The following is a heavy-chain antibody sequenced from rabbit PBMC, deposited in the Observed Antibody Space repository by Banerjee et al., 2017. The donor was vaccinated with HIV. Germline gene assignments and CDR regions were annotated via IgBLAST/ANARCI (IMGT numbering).Heavy chain of an antibody. CDR3: ARTGHAGYGAASYFNL. J-gene: IGHJ4*01. D-gene: IGHD4-2*01. Sequence: QSLEESGGDLVKPGASLTLTCTASGFSFSSSYYMCWVRQAPGRGPEWIACIYTGDGNTDYASWAKGRFTISKTSSTTVTLQMTSLTAADTATYFCARTGHAGYGAASYFNLWGPGTLVTVS. V-gene: IGHV1S40*01. CDR1: GFSFSSSYY. CDR2: IYTGDGNT.